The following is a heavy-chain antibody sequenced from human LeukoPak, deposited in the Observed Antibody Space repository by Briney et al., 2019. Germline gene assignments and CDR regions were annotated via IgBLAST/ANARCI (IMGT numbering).Heavy chain of an antibody. CDR1: GYTFTSNY. CDR3: ARHYCSGGSCPPNYYYYYYMDV. D-gene: IGHD2-15*01. CDR2: ISPSGGST. Sequence: ASVKVSCKAFGYTFTSNYMHWVRQAPGQGLEWMGVISPSGGSTTYAQKFQGRVTMTRDTSISTAYMELSRLRSDDTAVYYCARHYCSGGSCPPNYYYYYYMDVWGKGTTVTISS. V-gene: IGHV1-46*01. J-gene: IGHJ6*03.